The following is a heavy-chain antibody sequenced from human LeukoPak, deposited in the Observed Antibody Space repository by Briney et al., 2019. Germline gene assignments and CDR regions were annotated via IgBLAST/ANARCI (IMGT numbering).Heavy chain of an antibody. CDR2: IYPGDSDT. D-gene: IGHD4-23*01. CDR1: GYRFTSYW. CDR3: ARRVVNNRNWYFDL. J-gene: IGHJ2*01. V-gene: IGHV5-51*01. Sequence: GASLKISCKGSGYRFTSYWIGWVRQLPGKGLEWMGIIYPGDSDTRYSPSFQGQVTISADKSINTAYLQWSSLKASDTAMYYCARRVVNNRNWYFDLWGRGTLVTVSS.